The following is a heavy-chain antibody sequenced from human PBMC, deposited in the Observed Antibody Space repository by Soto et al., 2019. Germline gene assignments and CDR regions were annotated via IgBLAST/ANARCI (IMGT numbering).Heavy chain of an antibody. CDR2: IYWGDDK. CDR3: AHSVLDGHACGMDV. Sequence: QITLKESGPTLVKPTQTLTLTCTFSGLSLSACGVCVGCIRQPPGKALEWLALIYWGDDKRYNPSLKCRLTITKDTYKYQVDLRMTNIDPVDTATYYSAHSVLDGHACGMDVWGQGTTVTVSS. CDR1: GLSLSACGVC. J-gene: IGHJ6*02. D-gene: IGHD3-3*02. V-gene: IGHV2-5*02.